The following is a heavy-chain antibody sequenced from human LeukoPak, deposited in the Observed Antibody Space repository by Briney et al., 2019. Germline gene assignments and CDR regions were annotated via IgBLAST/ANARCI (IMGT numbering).Heavy chain of an antibody. J-gene: IGHJ4*02. D-gene: IGHD1-26*01. CDR1: AFSLNAFN. Sequence: GGSLRLSCAASAFSLNAFNMNWVRQAPGKGLEWVSSISYTGTYIYYADSVKGRFTISRDNAQNSLYLQMNSLRAEDTAIYYCVRDRGTYRPIDYWGQGTLVTVSS. CDR2: ISYTGTYI. V-gene: IGHV3-21*04. CDR3: VRDRGTYRPIDY.